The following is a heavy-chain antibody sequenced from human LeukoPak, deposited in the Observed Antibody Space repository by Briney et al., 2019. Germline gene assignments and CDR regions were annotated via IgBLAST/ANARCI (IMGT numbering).Heavy chain of an antibody. D-gene: IGHD6-19*01. Sequence: PGGSLRLSCAASGFTVSSNYMSWVRQAPGKGLEWVSVIYSGGSTYYADSVKGRFTISRDNSKNTLYLQMNSLRAEDTAVYYCARGSYSSGWWDFDYWGQGTLVTVSS. CDR1: GFTVSSNY. J-gene: IGHJ4*02. V-gene: IGHV3-66*01. CDR2: IYSGGST. CDR3: ARGSYSSGWWDFDY.